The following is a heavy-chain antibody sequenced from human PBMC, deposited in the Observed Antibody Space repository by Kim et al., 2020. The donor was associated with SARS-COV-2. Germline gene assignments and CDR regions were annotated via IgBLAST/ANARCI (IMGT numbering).Heavy chain of an antibody. CDR1: GFTFSSYS. CDR2: ISSSSSTI. V-gene: IGHV3-48*04. CDR3: ARGMRRGAFDI. J-gene: IGHJ3*02. Sequence: GGSLRLSCAASGFTFSSYSMNWVRQAPGKGLEWVSYISSSSSTIYYADSVKGRFTISRDNAKNSLYLQMNSLRAEDTAVYYCARGMRRGAFDIWGQGTMVTVSS. D-gene: IGHD3-10*01.